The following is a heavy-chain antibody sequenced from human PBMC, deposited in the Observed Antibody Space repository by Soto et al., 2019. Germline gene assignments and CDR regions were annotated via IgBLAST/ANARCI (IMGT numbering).Heavy chain of an antibody. V-gene: IGHV3-21*02. CDR3: ARRRLTTSEDYFDP. Sequence: EVQLVESGGGLGKPGGSLRLSCAASGFIFSDYTMTWVRQAPGKGLEWVSSISSSGRYIYYSDSVNGRFTISRDNAKISLFLQMTSLRADDTAVYYCARRRLTTSEDYFDPWGHGTLVSVSS. CDR2: ISSSGRYI. CDR1: GFIFSDYT. J-gene: IGHJ4*01. D-gene: IGHD1-1*01.